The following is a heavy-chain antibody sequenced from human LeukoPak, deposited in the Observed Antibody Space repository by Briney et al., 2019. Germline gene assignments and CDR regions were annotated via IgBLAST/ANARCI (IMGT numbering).Heavy chain of an antibody. V-gene: IGHV4-4*07. J-gene: IGHJ4*02. CDR3: ARDYLVGAPLDS. D-gene: IGHD1-26*01. CDR2: IYISGST. Sequence: SETLSLTCSVSGVSITNYYWAWIRQPAGKGLEWIGRIYISGSTNYYPSLKSRVSISIDKTNNQFSLKLRSVTAADTAVYYCARDYLVGAPLDSWGQGTLVTVSS. CDR1: GVSITNYY.